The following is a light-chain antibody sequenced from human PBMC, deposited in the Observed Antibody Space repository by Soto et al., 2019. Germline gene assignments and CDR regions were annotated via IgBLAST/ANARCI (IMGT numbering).Light chain of an antibody. CDR1: QSISSC. CDR3: QHYNSYSEA. J-gene: IGKJ1*01. CDR2: TAS. Sequence: DIQMTHSPSTRSGAVRDGVTITFRASQSISSCLGWYQQKPGKAPKLLIYTASSLKSGVPSRFSGSGSGTEFTLTISSLQPDDFATYYCQHYNSYSEAFSQGTKVDIK. V-gene: IGKV1-5*03.